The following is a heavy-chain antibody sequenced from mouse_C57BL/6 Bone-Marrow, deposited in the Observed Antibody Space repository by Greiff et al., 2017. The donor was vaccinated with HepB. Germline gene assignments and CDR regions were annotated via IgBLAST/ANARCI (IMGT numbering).Heavy chain of an antibody. Sequence: EVKLVESGGDLVKPGGSLKLSCAASGFTFSSYGMSWVRQTPDKRLEWVATISSGGSYTYYPDSVKGRSTISRDNAKNTLYLQMSSLTSEDTAMYYCAGRPLLRYAMDYWGQGTSVTVSS. CDR1: GFTFSSYG. CDR2: ISSGGSYT. D-gene: IGHD1-1*01. J-gene: IGHJ4*01. CDR3: AGRPLLRYAMDY. V-gene: IGHV5-6*02.